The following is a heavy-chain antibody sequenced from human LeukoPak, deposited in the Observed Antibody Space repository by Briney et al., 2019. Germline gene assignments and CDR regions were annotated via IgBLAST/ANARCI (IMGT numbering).Heavy chain of an antibody. CDR3: ARESRDGYNYPILADY. CDR2: ISTYGTTI. CDR1: GFTFSSYE. V-gene: IGHV3-48*03. Sequence: PGGSLRLSCAASGFTFSSYEMNWVRQAPGKGLEWVSYISTYGTTIYYADSVKGRFTISRDSAKDSLYLQMNSLRAEDTAVYYCARESRDGYNYPILADYWGQGTLVTVSS. J-gene: IGHJ4*02. D-gene: IGHD5-24*01.